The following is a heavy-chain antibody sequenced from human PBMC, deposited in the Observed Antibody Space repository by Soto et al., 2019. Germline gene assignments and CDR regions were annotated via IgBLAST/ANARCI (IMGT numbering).Heavy chain of an antibody. CDR3: ARDASITTGAFDI. D-gene: IGHD3-3*01. V-gene: IGHV3-30-3*01. J-gene: IGHJ3*02. CDR2: ISYDGSNK. Sequence: QVQLVESGGGVVQPGRSLRLSCAASGFTFSSYAMHWVRQAPGKGLEWVAVISYDGSNKYYADSVKGRFTIFRDSSKNTLYLQMNSLRAEDTAVYYCARDASITTGAFDIWGQGTMVTVSS. CDR1: GFTFSSYA.